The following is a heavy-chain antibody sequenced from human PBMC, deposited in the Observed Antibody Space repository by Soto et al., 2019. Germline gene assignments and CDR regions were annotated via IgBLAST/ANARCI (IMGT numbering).Heavy chain of an antibody. D-gene: IGHD1-26*01. CDR1: GYPFTQFG. CDR3: AKDGGHGARMHICGMDV. V-gene: IGHV1-18*01. J-gene: IGHJ6*02. CDR2: ISGHSAGT. Sequence: QPQLVQSGVELKKPGASVRVSCKASGYPFTQFGINWVRQAPGQGLEWMGWISGHSAGTKYGPKFRERLTMVTDTSSKTAYMELRSLKSDDTAVYYCAKDGGHGARMHICGMDVWGQGTTVTVSS.